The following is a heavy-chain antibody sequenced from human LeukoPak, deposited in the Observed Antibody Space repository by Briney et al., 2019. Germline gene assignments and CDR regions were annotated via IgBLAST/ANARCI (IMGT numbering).Heavy chain of an antibody. CDR2: IIPILGIA. Sequence: GASVKVSCKASGGTFSSYAISWVRQAPGQGLEWMGRIIPILGIANCAQKFQGKFTITADKSTSTAYMELSSLRSEDTAVYYCAREASSTSHNGMDVWGQGTTVTVSS. D-gene: IGHD2-2*01. V-gene: IGHV1-69*04. J-gene: IGHJ6*02. CDR1: GGTFSSYA. CDR3: AREASSTSHNGMDV.